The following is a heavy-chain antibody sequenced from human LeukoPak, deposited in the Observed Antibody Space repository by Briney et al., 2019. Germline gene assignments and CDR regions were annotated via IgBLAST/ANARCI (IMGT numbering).Heavy chain of an antibody. CDR1: GFTFSSYA. CDR2: ISGSGGST. V-gene: IGHV3-23*01. D-gene: IGHD4-17*01. CDR3: AKTAGYGDYFDY. J-gene: IGHJ4*02. Sequence: GGSLRLSCSVSGFTFSSYAMSWVRQAPGKGLEWVSAISGSGGSTYYADSVKGRFTISRDNSKNTLYLQMNSLRAEDTAVYYCAKTAGYGDYFDYWGQGTLVTVSS.